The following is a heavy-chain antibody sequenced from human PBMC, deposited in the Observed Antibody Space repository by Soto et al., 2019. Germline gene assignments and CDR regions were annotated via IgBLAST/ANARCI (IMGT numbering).Heavy chain of an antibody. CDR2: IWYDGSNK. Sequence: PGGSLRLSCAASGFTFSSYVMHWVRQAPGKGLEWVAVIWYDGSNKYYADSVKGRFTISRDNSKNTLYLQMNSLRAEDTAVYYCARRAPTGDYFDYWGQGTLVTVSS. CDR1: GFTFSSYV. D-gene: IGHD4-4*01. V-gene: IGHV3-33*01. J-gene: IGHJ4*02. CDR3: ARRAPTGDYFDY.